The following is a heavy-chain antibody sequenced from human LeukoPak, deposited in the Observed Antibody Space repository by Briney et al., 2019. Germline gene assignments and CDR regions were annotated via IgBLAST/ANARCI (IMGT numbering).Heavy chain of an antibody. V-gene: IGHV6-1*01. J-gene: IGHJ4*02. CDR2: TYYRSKWTF. CDR1: GDSVSSNIAA. Sequence: SQTLSLTCAISGDSVSSNIAAWNWFRQSPSRGLEWLGRTYYRSKWTFEYALSVRGRISFNLDTSKNQVSLHLTSVTPEDTALYYCARDVSAGADYWGQGTLVTVSS. D-gene: IGHD6-13*01. CDR3: ARDVSAGADY.